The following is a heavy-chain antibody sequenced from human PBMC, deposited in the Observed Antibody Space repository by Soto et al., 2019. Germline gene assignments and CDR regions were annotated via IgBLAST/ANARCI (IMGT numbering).Heavy chain of an antibody. D-gene: IGHD1-1*01. V-gene: IGHV3-23*01. Sequence: EVQLLESGGGLVQPGGSLRLSCAASGFTFSSYAMSWVRQAPGNGLEWVSAISVSGGSTYYADSVKVRFTISRDNSKNTLYLHMNSMRAEDTAVYYCAKASHESGGNEIDYCGQGTLVTVAS. CDR2: ISVSGGST. CDR3: AKASHESGGNEIDY. J-gene: IGHJ4*02. CDR1: GFTFSSYA.